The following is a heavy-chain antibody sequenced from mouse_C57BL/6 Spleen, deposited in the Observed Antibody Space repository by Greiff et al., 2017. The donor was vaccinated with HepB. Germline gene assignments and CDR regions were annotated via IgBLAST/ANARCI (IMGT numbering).Heavy chain of an antibody. V-gene: IGHV8-12*01. CDR2: IYWDDDK. Sequence: QVTLKESGPGILQSSQTLSLTCSFSGFSLSTSGMGVSWIRQPSGKGLEWLAHIYWDDDKRYNPSLKSRLTISKDTSRNQVFLKITSVDTADTATYYCARRALAGDGYFDVWGTGTTVTVSS. CDR1: GFSLSTSGMG. D-gene: IGHD2-13*01. J-gene: IGHJ1*03. CDR3: ARRALAGDGYFDV.